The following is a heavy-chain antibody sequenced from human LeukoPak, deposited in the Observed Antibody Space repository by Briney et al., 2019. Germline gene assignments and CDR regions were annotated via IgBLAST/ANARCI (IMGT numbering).Heavy chain of an antibody. CDR2: ISGSGGST. Sequence: GGSLRLSCAASGFTFSSYAMSWVRQAPGKGLEWVSAISGSGGSTYYADSVKGRFTISRDNSKNTLYLQMNSLRAEDTAVYYCAKDRVTMVRGVIIYYYYYYGMDVWGQGTTVTVSS. CDR1: GFTFSSYA. V-gene: IGHV3-23*01. D-gene: IGHD3-10*01. J-gene: IGHJ6*02. CDR3: AKDRVTMVRGVIIYYYYYYGMDV.